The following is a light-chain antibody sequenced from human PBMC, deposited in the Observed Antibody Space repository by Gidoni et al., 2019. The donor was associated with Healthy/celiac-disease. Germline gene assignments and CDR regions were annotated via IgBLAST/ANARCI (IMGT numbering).Light chain of an antibody. J-gene: IGKJ2*01. CDR3: QQYNSYWYT. CDR1: QSISSW. V-gene: IGKV1-5*03. CDR2: KAS. Sequence: DIQMNQSPSTLSASVGDRVTITCRARQSISSWLAWYQQKPGKAPKLLIYKASSLESGVPSRFSGSGSGTEFTLTISSLQPDDFATYYCQQYNSYWYTFGQGTKLEIK.